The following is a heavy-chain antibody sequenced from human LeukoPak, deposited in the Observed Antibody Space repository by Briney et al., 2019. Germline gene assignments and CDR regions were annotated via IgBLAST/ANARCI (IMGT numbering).Heavy chain of an antibody. CDR3: ARDWVMTTVTEALGY. D-gene: IGHD4-17*01. CDR1: GGTFSSYA. CDR2: IIPIFGAA. J-gene: IGHJ4*02. V-gene: IGHV1-69*05. Sequence: ASVKVSCKASGGTFSSYAISCVRQAPGQGLEWMGRIIPIFGAANYAQKFQGRVTITTDESTSTAHMELSSLRSEDTAVYYCARDWVMTTVTEALGYWGQGTLVTVSS.